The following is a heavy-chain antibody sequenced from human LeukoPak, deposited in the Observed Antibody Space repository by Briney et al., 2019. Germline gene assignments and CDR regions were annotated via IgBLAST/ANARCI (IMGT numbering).Heavy chain of an antibody. CDR1: GGSLSGYY. CDR2: INHSGST. J-gene: IGHJ4*02. V-gene: IGHV4-34*01. CDR3: ARGPPYIVGVIAIGFFDY. Sequence: PSETLSLTCAVYGGSLSGYYWSWIRQPPGKGLEWIGEINHSGSTNYNPSLKSRVTISVDTSKNQFSLKLSSVTAADTAVYYCARGPPYIVGVIAIGFFDYWGQGTLVTVSS. D-gene: IGHD2-21*01.